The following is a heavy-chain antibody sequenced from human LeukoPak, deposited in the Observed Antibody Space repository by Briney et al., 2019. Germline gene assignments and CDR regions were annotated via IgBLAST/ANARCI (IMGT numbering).Heavy chain of an antibody. V-gene: IGHV1-2*02. D-gene: IGHD6-19*01. CDR3: ARARPDSSGWYQRPFDY. J-gene: IGHJ4*02. Sequence: GASVKVSCKASGYTFTGYHMHRVRQAPGQGLEWMGWINPDSGGTKYAQKFQGRITMTRDTSTSTVYMELRSLRSEDTAVYYCARARPDSSGWYQRPFDYWGQGTLVTVSS. CDR2: INPDSGGT. CDR1: GYTFTGYH.